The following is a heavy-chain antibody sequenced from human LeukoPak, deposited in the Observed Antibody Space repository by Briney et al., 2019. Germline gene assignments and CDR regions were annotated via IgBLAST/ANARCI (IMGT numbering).Heavy chain of an antibody. CDR2: IYTSGST. D-gene: IGHD6-13*01. V-gene: IGHV4-4*07. J-gene: IGHJ5*02. CDR1: GDSISSYY. CDR3: ARELTAYSSSWYTWFDP. Sequence: TSETLSLTCTVSGDSISSYYWTWIRQPAGKGLDWIGRIYTSGSTNYNPSLKSRVTISVDKSKNQFSLKLSSVTAADTAVYYCARELTAYSSSWYTWFDPWGQGTLVTVSS.